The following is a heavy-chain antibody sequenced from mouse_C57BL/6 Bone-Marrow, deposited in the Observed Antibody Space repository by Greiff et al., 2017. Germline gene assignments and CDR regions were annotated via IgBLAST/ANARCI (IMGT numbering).Heavy chain of an antibody. J-gene: IGHJ1*03. V-gene: IGHV1-64*01. CDR1: GYTFTSYW. Sequence: VQLQQPGAELVKPGASVKLSCKASGYTFTSYWMHWVKQRPGQGLEWIGMIHPNSGSTNYNEKFKSKATLTVDKSSSTAYMQLSSLTSEDSAVXYCARDGYSWYFDVWGTGTTVTVSS. CDR3: ARDGYSWYFDV. CDR2: IHPNSGST. D-gene: IGHD2-3*01.